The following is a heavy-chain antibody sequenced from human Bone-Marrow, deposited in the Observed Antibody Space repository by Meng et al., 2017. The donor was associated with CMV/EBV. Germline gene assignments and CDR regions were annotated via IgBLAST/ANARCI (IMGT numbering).Heavy chain of an antibody. J-gene: IGHJ6*02. CDR1: GYNFTSYG. D-gene: IGHD5-24*01. Sequence: SGYNFTSYGSGWVRQAPGQGLEWMGWISGYNGNTNYAQKLQGRVTRTTDTSTSTAYMELRSLRSDDTAVYYCARDAGEMRDYYGMDVWGQGTTVTVSS. V-gene: IGHV1-18*01. CDR3: ARDAGEMRDYYGMDV. CDR2: ISGYNGNT.